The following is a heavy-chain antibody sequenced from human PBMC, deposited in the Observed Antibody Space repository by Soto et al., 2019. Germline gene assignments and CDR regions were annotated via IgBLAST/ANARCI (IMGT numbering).Heavy chain of an antibody. D-gene: IGHD6-13*01. CDR3: ASFGIAAAGTAY. CDR2: FDPEDGET. V-gene: IGHV1-24*01. J-gene: IGHJ4*02. Sequence: QVQLVQSGAEVKKPGASVKVSCKVSGYTLTELSMHWVRQAPGKGLELMGGFDPEDGETIYAQKFQGRVTMTEDTSTDTAHMELSSLRSEDTAVYYCASFGIAAAGTAYWGQGTLVTVSS. CDR1: GYTLTELS.